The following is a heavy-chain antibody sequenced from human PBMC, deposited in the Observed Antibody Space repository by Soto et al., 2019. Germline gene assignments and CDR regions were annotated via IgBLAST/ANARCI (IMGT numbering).Heavy chain of an antibody. CDR2: ITSSGSYV. Sequence: GGSLRLSCVTSGFTFSGNTMNWVRQAPGKGLEWVASITSSGSYVYYADSVKGRLSASRDNAKNSLSLQMDSLRPDDTAIYFCVKDEGIEAMDVWGQGTTVTVS. V-gene: IGHV3-21*01. CDR3: VKDEGIEAMDV. J-gene: IGHJ6*02. D-gene: IGHD3-3*02. CDR1: GFTFSGNT.